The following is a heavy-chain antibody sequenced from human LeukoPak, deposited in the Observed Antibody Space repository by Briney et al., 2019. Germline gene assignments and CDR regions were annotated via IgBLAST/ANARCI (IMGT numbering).Heavy chain of an antibody. CDR3: ARDGAGFDGSGSYFDY. D-gene: IGHD3-10*01. CDR2: IYYSGIT. J-gene: IGHJ4*02. Sequence: SQTLSLTCTVSGGSLSSVGYYWSWIRQHPGKGLEWVGFIYYSGITDYNPSLKSRLTISVDTSKNQFFLKLSSVTAADTAVYYCARDGAGFDGSGSYFDYWGQGTLVTVSS. V-gene: IGHV4-31*03. CDR1: GGSLSSVGYY.